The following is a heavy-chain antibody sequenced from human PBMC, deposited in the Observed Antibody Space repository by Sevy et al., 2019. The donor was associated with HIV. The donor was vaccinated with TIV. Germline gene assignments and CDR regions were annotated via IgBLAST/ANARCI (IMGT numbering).Heavy chain of an antibody. V-gene: IGHV3-30-3*01. CDR1: GFTFSSYA. Sequence: GGSLRLSCAASGFTFSSYAMHWVRQAPGKGLEWVAVISYDGSNKYYADSVKGRFTISRDNSKNTLYLQMNSLRAEDTAVYYCARDGVNWGPRGYFDYWGRGTLVTVSS. J-gene: IGHJ4*02. CDR3: ARDGVNWGPRGYFDY. CDR2: ISYDGSNK. D-gene: IGHD7-27*01.